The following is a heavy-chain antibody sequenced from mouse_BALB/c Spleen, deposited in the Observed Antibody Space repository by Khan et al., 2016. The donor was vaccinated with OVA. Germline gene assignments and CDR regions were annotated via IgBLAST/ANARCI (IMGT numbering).Heavy chain of an antibody. CDR1: GFTFSTYA. CDR3: ARSLVDYHAMDY. J-gene: IGHJ4*01. V-gene: IGHV5-9-3*01. Sequence: EVELVESGGGLVKPGGSLTLSCSASGFTFSTYAMSWVRQTPEKRLEWVATTSSGGHYTFYPDSVKGRFTISRDNAENTLDPQMSSLTSEDTAMYYCARSLVDYHAMDYWGQGTSVTVSS. D-gene: IGHD2-2*01. CDR2: TSSGGHYT.